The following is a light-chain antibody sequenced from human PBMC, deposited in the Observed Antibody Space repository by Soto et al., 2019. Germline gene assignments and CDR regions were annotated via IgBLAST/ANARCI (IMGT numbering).Light chain of an antibody. CDR1: QTIDNT. CDR3: QHYGDSLTWT. V-gene: IGKV3-20*01. J-gene: IGKJ1*01. Sequence: EIVMTQSPATLSLSPGERATLSCRASQTIDNTLAWYQRKPGQAPSLLIYGASSRATGIPDRFSGSGSGTDFTLTISRLEPEDFAVYYCQHYGDSLTWTFGQGTMVDIK. CDR2: GAS.